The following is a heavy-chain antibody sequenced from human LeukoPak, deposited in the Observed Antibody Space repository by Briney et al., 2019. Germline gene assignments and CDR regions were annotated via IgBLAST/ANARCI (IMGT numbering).Heavy chain of an antibody. CDR2: INSDGSST. D-gene: IGHD4-17*01. J-gene: IGHJ4*02. V-gene: IGHV3-74*01. Sequence: GGSLRLSCAASGFTFSSYWMHWVRQAPGKGLVWVSRINSDGSSTSYADSVKGRFTISRDNAKNTLYLRMNSLRAEDTAVYYCARDYGDYALFDYWGQGTLVTVSS. CDR3: ARDYGDYALFDY. CDR1: GFTFSSYW.